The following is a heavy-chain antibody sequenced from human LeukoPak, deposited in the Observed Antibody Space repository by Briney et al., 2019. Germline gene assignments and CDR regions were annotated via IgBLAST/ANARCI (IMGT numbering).Heavy chain of an antibody. CDR1: GFTFSNYA. Sequence: GGSLRLSCAASGFTFSNYAMSWVRQAPGKGLEWVSAISGSGDSTYYADSVKGRFTISRDNAKNSLYMQMESLRDEDTAIYYCARDTLEYSNSPDALDIWGQGTMVTVSS. V-gene: IGHV3-23*01. D-gene: IGHD4-23*01. J-gene: IGHJ3*02. CDR3: ARDTLEYSNSPDALDI. CDR2: ISGSGDST.